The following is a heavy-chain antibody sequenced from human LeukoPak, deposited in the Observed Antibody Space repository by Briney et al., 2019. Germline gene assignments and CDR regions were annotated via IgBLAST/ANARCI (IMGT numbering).Heavy chain of an antibody. D-gene: IGHD3-10*01. Sequence: SQTLSLTCAISGDSVSSNSAAWNWFRQSPSRGLEWLGRTYYNSKWYNDYAVSVKSRIAINPDTSKNQFSLQLNSVTPEDTAVYFCARRRYYGYVGYFGYWGQGTLVTVSS. CDR1: GDSVSSNSAA. CDR3: ARRRYYGYVGYFGY. CDR2: TYYNSKWYN. J-gene: IGHJ4*02. V-gene: IGHV6-1*01.